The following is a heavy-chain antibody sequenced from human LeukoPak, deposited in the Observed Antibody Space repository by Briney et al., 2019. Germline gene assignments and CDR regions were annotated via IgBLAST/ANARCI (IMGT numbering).Heavy chain of an antibody. V-gene: IGHV3-74*01. CDR1: GFTFSSYW. D-gene: IGHD1-26*01. J-gene: IGHJ4*02. CDR2: INSDGSST. CDR3: ASSIVGASKVNY. Sequence: LAGGSLRLSCAASGFTFSSYWMLWVRQAPGKGLVWVSRINSDGSSTSYADSVKGRFTISRDNAKNTLYLQMNSLRAEDTAVYYCASSIVGASKVNYWGQGTLVTVSS.